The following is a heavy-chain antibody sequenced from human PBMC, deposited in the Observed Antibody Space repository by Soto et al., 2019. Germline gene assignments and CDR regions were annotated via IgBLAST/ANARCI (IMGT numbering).Heavy chain of an antibody. CDR1: GDGVSSDSAT. CDR3: AXDEEVYKYGYGAFDI. CDR2: TYYRSYYRSKWSS. Sequence: SQTPSLPLATPGDGVSSDSATWHRIRQSPSRGLEWLGRTYYRSYYRSKWSSDYAVSVKSRIIISPDTSKNQVSLQLSSVTPEDTAVYYCAXDEEVYKYGYGAFDIWGQGTMVTVSS. D-gene: IGHD5-18*01. V-gene: IGHV6-1*01. J-gene: IGHJ3*02.